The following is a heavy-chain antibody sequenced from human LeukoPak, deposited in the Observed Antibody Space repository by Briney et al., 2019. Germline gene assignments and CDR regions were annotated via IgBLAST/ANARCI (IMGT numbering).Heavy chain of an antibody. J-gene: IGHJ4*02. CDR1: GFTFSSYA. D-gene: IGHD3-16*02. Sequence: PGGSLRLSCAASGFTFSSYAMHWVRQAPGKGLEWVSSISSGSGYIFYADSLKGRFTISRDNAKESLYLQMNNLRAEDTAVYYCARGVGESSLPYFDYWGQGTLVTVSS. CDR3: ARGVGESSLPYFDY. V-gene: IGHV3-21*01. CDR2: ISSGSGYI.